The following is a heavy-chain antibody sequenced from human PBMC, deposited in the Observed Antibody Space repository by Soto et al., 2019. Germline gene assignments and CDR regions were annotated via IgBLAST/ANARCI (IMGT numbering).Heavy chain of an antibody. V-gene: IGHV6-1*01. Sequence: SQTLSLSCAISVDSVSSNTASWNWIMESPSMGLEWLGRTYFRSNWYNDYSVSVKSRIIINPDTSNNQFSLQLNSVTPEDTAVYFCAKGDNLGPKTGYAFDPWGQGIMVTV. D-gene: IGHD5-12*01. J-gene: IGHJ5*02. CDR1: VDSVSSNTAS. CDR3: AKGDNLGPKTGYAFDP. CDR2: TYFRSNWYN.